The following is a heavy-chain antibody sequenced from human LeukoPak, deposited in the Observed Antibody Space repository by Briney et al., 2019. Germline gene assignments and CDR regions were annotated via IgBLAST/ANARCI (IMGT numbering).Heavy chain of an antibody. D-gene: IGHD3-9*01. CDR3: ARISYDILTGYYNEGDYFDY. V-gene: IGHV3-7*01. CDR1: GFTFSSYD. Sequence: GGSLRLSCAASGFTFSSYDMSWVRQAPGKGLEWVANIKQDGSEKYYVDSVKGRFTISRDNAKNSLYLQMNSLRAEDTAVYYCARISYDILTGYYNEGDYFDYWGQGTLVTVSS. CDR2: IKQDGSEK. J-gene: IGHJ4*02.